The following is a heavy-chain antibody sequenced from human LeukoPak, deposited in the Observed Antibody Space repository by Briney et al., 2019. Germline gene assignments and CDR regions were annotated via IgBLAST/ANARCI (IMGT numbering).Heavy chain of an antibody. Sequence: SETLSLTCTVSGGSISSYYWSWIRQPPGKGLEWIGYIYYSGSTNYNPSLKSRVPISVDTSKNQFSLKLSSVTAADTAVYYCAREGKDDFWSGSYYYYYYMDVWGKGTTVTVSS. CDR3: AREGKDDFWSGSYYYYYYMDV. CDR1: GGSISSYY. V-gene: IGHV4-59*01. J-gene: IGHJ6*03. D-gene: IGHD3-3*01. CDR2: IYYSGST.